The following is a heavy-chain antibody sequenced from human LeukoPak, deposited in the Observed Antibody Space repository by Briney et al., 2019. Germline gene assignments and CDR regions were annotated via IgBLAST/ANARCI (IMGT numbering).Heavy chain of an antibody. D-gene: IGHD6-13*01. CDR2: ISWNSGSI. J-gene: IGHJ4*02. CDR3: AKDSSPRIAAPYY. Sequence: GGSLRLSCAASGFTFDDYAMHWVRQAPGKGLEWVSGISWNSGSIGYADSVKGRFTTSRDNAKNSLYLQMNSLRAEDTALYYCAKDSSPRIAAPYYWGQGTLVTVSS. V-gene: IGHV3-9*01. CDR1: GFTFDDYA.